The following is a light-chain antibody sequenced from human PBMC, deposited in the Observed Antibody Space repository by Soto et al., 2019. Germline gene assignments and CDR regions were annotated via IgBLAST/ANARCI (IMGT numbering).Light chain of an antibody. CDR1: SSDVGGYNY. Sequence: QSALTQPRSVSGSPGQSVTISCTGTSSDVGGYNYVSWYQQYSGKAPKLMIYDVSERPSGAPDRFSGSKSGNTASLTISGLQAEDEADYYCCSYAGTYTLFGGGTKLTVL. J-gene: IGLJ2*01. CDR2: DVS. V-gene: IGLV2-11*01. CDR3: CSYAGTYTL.